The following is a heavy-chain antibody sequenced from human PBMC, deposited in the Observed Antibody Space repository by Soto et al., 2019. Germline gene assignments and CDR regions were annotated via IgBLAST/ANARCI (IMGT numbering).Heavy chain of an antibody. CDR3: ARVGMKDTIFGVVKQLYGGWFDP. V-gene: IGHV1-8*01. CDR2: MNPNSGNT. J-gene: IGHJ5*02. Sequence: ASVKVSCKASGYTFTSYDINWVRQATGQGLEWMGWMNPNSGNTGYAQKFQGRVTMTRNTSISTAYMELSSLRSEDTAVYYCARVGMKDTIFGVVKQLYGGWFDPWGQGTLVT. CDR1: GYTFTSYD. D-gene: IGHD3-3*01.